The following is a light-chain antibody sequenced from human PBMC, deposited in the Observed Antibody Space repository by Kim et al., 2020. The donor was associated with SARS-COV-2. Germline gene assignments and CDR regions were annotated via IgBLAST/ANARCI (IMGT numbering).Light chain of an antibody. V-gene: IGKV1-5*03. CDR1: QSINSW. CDR2: KAS. Sequence: DIQMTRSPSTLSASVGDRVNTTCRASQSINSWLAWYQQKPGKAPKLLLYKASSLESGVPSRFSGSGSGTEFTLTISSLQPDDFATYYCQQYHNFITFGRGTKVGIK. CDR3: QQYHNFIT. J-gene: IGKJ1*01.